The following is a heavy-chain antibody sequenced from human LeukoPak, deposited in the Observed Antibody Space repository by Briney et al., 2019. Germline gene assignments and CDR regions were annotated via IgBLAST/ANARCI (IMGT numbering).Heavy chain of an antibody. D-gene: IGHD2-15*01. Sequence: ASVTVSCKASGYTFTSYYMHWVRQAPGQGLEWMGIINPSGGSTSYAQKFQGRVTMTRDTSTSTVYMELSSLRSEDTAVYYCARAVAATYYYYYGMDVWGQGTTVTVSS. V-gene: IGHV1-46*01. CDR1: GYTFTSYY. CDR2: INPSGGST. J-gene: IGHJ6*02. CDR3: ARAVAATYYYYYGMDV.